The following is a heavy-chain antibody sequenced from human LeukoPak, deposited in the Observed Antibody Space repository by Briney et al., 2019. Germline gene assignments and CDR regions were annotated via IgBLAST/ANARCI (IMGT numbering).Heavy chain of an antibody. J-gene: IGHJ3*02. V-gene: IGHV4-59*01. CDR1: GGSISNYY. D-gene: IGHD2-2*01. Sequence: SETLSLTCTVSGGSISNYYWSWIRQPPGKGLEWIGYIYYSGSTNYNPSLKSRVTISVDTSKNQFSLKLSSVTAADTAVYYCAREGYCSSTSCFMGMAGAFDIWGQGTMVTVSS. CDR2: IYYSGST. CDR3: AREGYCSSTSCFMGMAGAFDI.